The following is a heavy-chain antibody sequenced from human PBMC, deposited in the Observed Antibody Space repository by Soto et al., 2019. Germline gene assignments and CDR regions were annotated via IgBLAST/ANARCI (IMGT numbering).Heavy chain of an antibody. CDR3: ARSTTVRSYYYYGMDV. V-gene: IGHV1-46*01. CDR1: GYTFTSYY. J-gene: IGHJ6*02. Sequence: QVQLVQSGAEVKKPGASVKVSCKASGYTFTSYYMHWVRQAPRQGLEWMGIINPSGGSTSYAQKFQGRVTMTRDTSTSTVYMELSSLRSEDTAVYYCARSTTVRSYYYYGMDVWGQGTTVTVSS. D-gene: IGHD4-4*01. CDR2: INPSGGST.